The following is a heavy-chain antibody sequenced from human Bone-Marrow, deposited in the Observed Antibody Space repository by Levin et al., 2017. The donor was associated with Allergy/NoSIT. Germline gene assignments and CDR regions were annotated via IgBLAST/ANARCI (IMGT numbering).Heavy chain of an antibody. CDR1: GYTFTNDD. D-gene: IGHD2-21*02. CDR3: TRAVRSLVVTPNAYGFGS. J-gene: IGHJ5*01. V-gene: IGHV1-8*02. Sequence: ASVKVSCKASGYTFTNDDINWVRRASGSGLEWMGWVNPNTGNVGYAQKFQGRVTMTTSASMRTAYLELESLRREDTATYYCTRAVRSLVVTPNAYGFGSWDPGSLVTVYS. CDR2: VNPNTGNV.